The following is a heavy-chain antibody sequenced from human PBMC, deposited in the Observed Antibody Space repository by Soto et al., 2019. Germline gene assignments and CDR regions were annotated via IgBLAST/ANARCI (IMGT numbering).Heavy chain of an antibody. J-gene: IGHJ4*02. D-gene: IGHD1-26*01. Sequence: PSETLSLTCTVSGGSLRSSAYYWGWIRQAPGKGLEWLGNIYYSGSTYYTPSLKNRVTISVDTSKNQFSLNLSSVTAADTAVYYCARPKVDMTYSHQHYWGQGILVTVSS. CDR2: IYYSGST. CDR1: GGSLRSSAYY. CDR3: ARPKVDMTYSHQHY. V-gene: IGHV4-39*01.